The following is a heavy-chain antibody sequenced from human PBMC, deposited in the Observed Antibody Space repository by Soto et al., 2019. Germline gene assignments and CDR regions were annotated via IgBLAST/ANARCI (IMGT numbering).Heavy chain of an antibody. V-gene: IGHV2-26*01. CDR2: ISSTDEK. J-gene: IGHJ4*02. CDR3: ARSERYSTYEYFDY. D-gene: IGHD4-4*01. Sequence: SGPTLVNPTESLTLTCTVSGFSLSHIRMSVSWIRQPPGKALEWLARISSTDEKSYTTSLKSRLSISKDTSMRQVVLTMTKMDPDDTATYFCARSERYSTYEYFDYWGQGILVTVSS. CDR1: GFSLSHIRMS.